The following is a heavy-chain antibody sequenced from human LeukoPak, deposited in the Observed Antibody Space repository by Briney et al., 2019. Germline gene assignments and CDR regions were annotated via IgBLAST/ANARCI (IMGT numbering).Heavy chain of an antibody. Sequence: GGSLRLSCAASGFTFSSYGMHWVRQAPGKGLEWVAVIWYDGSNKYYADSVKGRFTISRDNSKNTLYLQMNSLRAEDTAVYYCAREGYYYDSSGYLFDYWGQGTLVTVSS. CDR1: GFTFSSYG. CDR2: IWYDGSNK. D-gene: IGHD3-22*01. CDR3: AREGYYYDSSGYLFDY. V-gene: IGHV3-33*08. J-gene: IGHJ4*02.